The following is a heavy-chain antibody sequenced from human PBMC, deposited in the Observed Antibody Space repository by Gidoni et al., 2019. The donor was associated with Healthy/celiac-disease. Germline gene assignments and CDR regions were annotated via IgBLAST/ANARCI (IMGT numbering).Heavy chain of an antibody. D-gene: IGHD2-21*02. CDR3: AKDQAYCGGDCYPEYFHH. CDR1: FSTHA. J-gene: IGHJ1*01. Sequence: FSTHAMSWVRQAPGKGLEWVSSISGSGGSTSYADSVKGRFTISRDNSKNTLYLQMNSLRAEDTAVYYCAKDQAYCGGDCYPEYFHHWGQGTLVTVSS. V-gene: IGHV3-23*01. CDR2: ISGSGGST.